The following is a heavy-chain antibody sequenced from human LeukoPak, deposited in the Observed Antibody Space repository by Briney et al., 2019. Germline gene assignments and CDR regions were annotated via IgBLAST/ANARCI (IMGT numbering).Heavy chain of an antibody. CDR3: ARGPRQYYYDSSGYLPNFVY. D-gene: IGHD3-22*01. V-gene: IGHV4-34*01. CDR2: INHSGST. Sequence: PSETLSLTCAVYGGSFSGYYWSWIRQPPGKGLEWIGEINHSGSTNYNPSLKSRVTISVDTSKNQFSLKLSSVTAADTAVYYCARGPRQYYYDSSGYLPNFVYWGQGTLVTVSS. CDR1: GGSFSGYY. J-gene: IGHJ4*02.